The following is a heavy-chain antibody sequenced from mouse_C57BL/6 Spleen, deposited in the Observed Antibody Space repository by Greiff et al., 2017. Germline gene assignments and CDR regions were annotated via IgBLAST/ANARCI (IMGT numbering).Heavy chain of an antibody. CDR2: IDPSDSYT. V-gene: IGHV1-69*01. D-gene: IGHD1-1*01. CDR1: GYTFTSYW. Sequence: QVQLKQPGAELVMPGASVKLSCKASGYTFTSYWMHWVKQRPGQGLEWIGEIDPSDSYTNYNQKFKGKSTLTVDKSSSTAYMQLSSLTSEDSAVYYCARRVLLRYYAMDYWGQGTSVTVSS. J-gene: IGHJ4*01. CDR3: ARRVLLRYYAMDY.